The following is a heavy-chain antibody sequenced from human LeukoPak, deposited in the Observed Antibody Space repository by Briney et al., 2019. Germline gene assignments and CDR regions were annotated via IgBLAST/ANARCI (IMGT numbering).Heavy chain of an antibody. D-gene: IGHD6-13*01. Sequence: GGSLRLFCAASGFTFSSYGMHWVRQAPGKGLEWVAVISYDGSNKYYADSVKGRFTISRDNSKNTLYLQMNSLRAEDTAVYYCAKDTGGAAGFDYWGQGTLVTVSS. CDR2: ISYDGSNK. CDR3: AKDTGGAAGFDY. J-gene: IGHJ4*02. CDR1: GFTFSSYG. V-gene: IGHV3-30*18.